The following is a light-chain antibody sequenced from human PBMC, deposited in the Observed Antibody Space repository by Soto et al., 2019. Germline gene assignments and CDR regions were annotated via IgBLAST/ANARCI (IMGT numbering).Light chain of an antibody. Sequence: MTPSQSSLSASTGDRVTITFRASQGISSYLAWYQQKPGKAPKLLIYAASTLQSGVPSRFSGSGSGTDFTLTISCLQSEDFATYYCQQYYSYPRWTFGQGTKVDIK. V-gene: IGKV1-8*01. J-gene: IGKJ1*01. CDR1: QGISSY. CDR2: AAS. CDR3: QQYYSYPRWT.